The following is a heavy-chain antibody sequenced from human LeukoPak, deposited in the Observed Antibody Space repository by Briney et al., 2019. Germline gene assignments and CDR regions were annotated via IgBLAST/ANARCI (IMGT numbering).Heavy chain of an antibody. V-gene: IGHV1-69*05. D-gene: IGHD6-13*01. J-gene: IGHJ6*03. CDR3: ASSSAAGALLPDYYYYMDV. CDR2: IIPIFGTA. Sequence: ASVKVSCKASGGTFSSYAISWVRQAPGQGLEWMGGIIPIFGTANYAQKFQGRVTITTDESTSTAYMELSSLRSEDAAVYYYASSSAAGALLPDYYYYMDVWGKGTTVTVSS. CDR1: GGTFSSYA.